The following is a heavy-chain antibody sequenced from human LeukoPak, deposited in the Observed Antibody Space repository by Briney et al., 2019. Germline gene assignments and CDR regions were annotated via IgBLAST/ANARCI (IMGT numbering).Heavy chain of an antibody. J-gene: IGHJ4*02. V-gene: IGHV4-34*01. CDR1: SGSLSGYS. D-gene: IGHD4-17*01. CDR2: ISHSGIT. CDR3: TRQSGTVTPVDY. Sequence: SETLSLTCAVSSGSLSGYSWGWIRQPPGKGLQWVGEISHSGITNYNASLKSRVTISLKKSEIQFSLMLSSVTAADTAVYYCTRQSGTVTPVDYWSQGTLVTVSS.